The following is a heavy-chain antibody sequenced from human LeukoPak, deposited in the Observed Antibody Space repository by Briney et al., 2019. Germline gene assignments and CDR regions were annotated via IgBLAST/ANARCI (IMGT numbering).Heavy chain of an antibody. D-gene: IGHD3-22*01. CDR3: ARDLYYDSSGYYDY. CDR1: GGSFSGFY. V-gene: IGHV3-11*06. Sequence: LSLTCAVYGGSFSGFYWSWIREAPGKGLEWVSYISSSSSYTNYADSVKGRFTISRDNAKNSLYLQMNSLGAEGTAVYYCARDLYYDSSGYYDYWGQGTLVTVSS. J-gene: IGHJ4*02. CDR2: ISSSSSYT.